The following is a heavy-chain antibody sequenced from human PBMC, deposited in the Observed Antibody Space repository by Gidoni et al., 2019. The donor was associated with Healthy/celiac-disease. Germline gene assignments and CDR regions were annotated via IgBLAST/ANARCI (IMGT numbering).Heavy chain of an antibody. V-gene: IGHV3-30-3*01. J-gene: IGHJ3*02. CDR2: ISYDGSNK. CDR1: GFPFSRYV. D-gene: IGHD1-20*01. CDR3: ARGGDRILAPSGAFDI. Sequence: RLSCAASGFPFSRYVMHWVRQAPGKGLEWVAVISYDGSNKYYAESVKGRFTIARDNSKNTLYLKMNSLRAEDTDVYYCARGGDRILAPSGAFDIWGQGTMVTVSS.